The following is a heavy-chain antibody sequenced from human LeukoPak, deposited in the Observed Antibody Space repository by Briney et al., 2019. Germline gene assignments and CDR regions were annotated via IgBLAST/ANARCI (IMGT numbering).Heavy chain of an antibody. D-gene: IGHD6-19*01. CDR2: INHSGSN. Sequence: SETLSFTCAVYGGSFSGYYWSWIRQHPGKGLEWIGEINHSGSNNYNPSLKSRVTISVDTSKNQFALKLSSVTAADTAVYYCARRGWHGVNPWGQGTLVTVSS. V-gene: IGHV4-34*01. CDR1: GGSFSGYY. CDR3: ARRGWHGVNP. J-gene: IGHJ5*02.